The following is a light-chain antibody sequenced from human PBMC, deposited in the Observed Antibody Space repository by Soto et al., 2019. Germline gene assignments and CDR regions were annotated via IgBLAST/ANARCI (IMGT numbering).Light chain of an antibody. J-gene: IGKJ1*01. CDR2: KAS. Sequence: DIQMTQSPSTLSASVGDRVTITCRASQSISSWLAWYQQKPGKAPKLLIYKASSLDSGVPSRFSGSGSETEFTLTISSLQPDDFATYYCQEYSSYWTFCQGTKLEVK. CDR1: QSISSW. V-gene: IGKV1-5*03. CDR3: QEYSSYWT.